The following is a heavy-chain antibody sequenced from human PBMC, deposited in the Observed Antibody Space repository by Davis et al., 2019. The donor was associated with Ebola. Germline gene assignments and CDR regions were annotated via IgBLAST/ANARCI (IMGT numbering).Heavy chain of an antibody. CDR3: ARSSYTWYFSGMDV. V-gene: IGHV7-4-1*02. Sequence: AASVKVSCKASGYTFTSYYMHCVRQAPGQGLEWMGWININTGNPTYAQGFTGRFVFSLDTSVSTAYLQITSLKAEDTAVYYCARSSYTWYFSGMDVWGKGTTVTVSS. J-gene: IGHJ6*04. CDR2: ININTGNP. CDR1: GYTFTSYY. D-gene: IGHD2-2*01.